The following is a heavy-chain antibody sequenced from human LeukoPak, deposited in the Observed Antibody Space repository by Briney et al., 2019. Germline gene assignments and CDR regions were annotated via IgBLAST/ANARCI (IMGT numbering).Heavy chain of an antibody. CDR3: AREDSSSWTHYYYYYMDV. CDR2: IYTSGST. V-gene: IGHV4-61*02. CDR1: GGSISSGSYY. D-gene: IGHD6-13*01. J-gene: IGHJ6*03. Sequence: SETLSLTCTVSGGSISSGSYYWSWIRQPAGKGLEWIGRIYTSGSTNYNPSLKSRVTISVDTSKNQSSLKLSSVTAADTAVYYCAREDSSSWTHYYYYYMDVWGKGTTVTISS.